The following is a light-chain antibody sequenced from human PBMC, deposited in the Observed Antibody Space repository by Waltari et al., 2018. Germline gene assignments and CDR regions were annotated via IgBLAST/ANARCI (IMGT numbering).Light chain of an antibody. Sequence: VLTQSPDTVSLSPGETATLSCRASQSQTKRYLAWYQQKAGQAPRLLISGASSRAAGIPYRFSGSGSGTEFTLTISRLEPEDSAVYYCQQYGSSVLYTFGQGTKLEIK. CDR2: GAS. CDR1: QSQTKRY. J-gene: IGKJ2*01. CDR3: QQYGSSVLYT. V-gene: IGKV3-20*01.